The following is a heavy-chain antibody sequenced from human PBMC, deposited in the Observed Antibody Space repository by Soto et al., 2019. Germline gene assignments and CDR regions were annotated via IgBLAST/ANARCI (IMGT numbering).Heavy chain of an antibody. V-gene: IGHV4-59*01. CDR3: ARDYYDSSGYYMDY. D-gene: IGHD3-22*01. CDR2: IYYSGST. J-gene: IGHJ4*02. Sequence: SETLSLTCTVSGGSISSYYWSWIRQPPGKGLEWIGYIYYSGSTNYNPSLKSRVTISVDTSKNQFSLKLSSVTTADTAVYYCARDYYDSSGYYMDYWGQGTLVTVSS. CDR1: GGSISSYY.